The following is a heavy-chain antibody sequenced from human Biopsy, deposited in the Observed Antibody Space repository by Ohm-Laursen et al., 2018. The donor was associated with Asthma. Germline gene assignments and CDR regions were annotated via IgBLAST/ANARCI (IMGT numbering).Heavy chain of an antibody. V-gene: IGHV1-24*01. CDR3: ASDFPKDYARYNFQF. D-gene: IGHD4-17*01. CDR2: HDHEEGGT. J-gene: IGHJ4*02. Sequence: SVKVSCKISGYSLTDLSMHWVRQAPGQGLEWMGGHDHEEGGTVNARRFQGRVTMTEDTSTDTAYMELSSLSSDDTAVYYCASDFPKDYARYNFQFWGQGTLVTGSS. CDR1: GYSLTDLS.